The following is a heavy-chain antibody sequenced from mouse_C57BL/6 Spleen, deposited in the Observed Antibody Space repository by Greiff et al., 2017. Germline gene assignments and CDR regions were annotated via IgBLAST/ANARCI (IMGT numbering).Heavy chain of an antibody. CDR1: GYAFSSYW. V-gene: IGHV1-80*01. CDR2: IYTGDGDT. CDR3: ARRGYGPDYFDY. J-gene: IGHJ2*01. Sequence: QVQLQQSGAELVKPGDSVKISCKASGYAFSSYWMNWVKQWPGKGLAWIGQIYTGDGDTNYNGKFKGKATLTADKSSSTAYMQLSSRTSEDSAFYVGARRGYGPDYFDYWGQGTTLTVSS. D-gene: IGHD1-1*01.